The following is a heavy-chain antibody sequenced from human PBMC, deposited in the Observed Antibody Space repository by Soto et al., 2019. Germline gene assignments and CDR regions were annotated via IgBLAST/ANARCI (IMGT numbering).Heavy chain of an antibody. CDR2: AYHNGLT. D-gene: IGHD6-19*01. Sequence: SETLSLTCAVSGDSVTSNVWWSFVRQPPGKGLEWIGEAYHNGLTDYNPSLKSRVTMSVDTSKNEFSLKLTSLTAADTAIYYCARDAAVPGESDRFDYWGQGTLVTVSS. J-gene: IGHJ4*02. CDR1: GDSVTSNVW. CDR3: ARDAAVPGESDRFDY. V-gene: IGHV4-4*02.